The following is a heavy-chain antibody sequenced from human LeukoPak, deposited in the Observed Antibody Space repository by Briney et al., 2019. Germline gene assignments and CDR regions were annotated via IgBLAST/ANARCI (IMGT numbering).Heavy chain of an antibody. J-gene: IGHJ1*01. V-gene: IGHV4-39*01. D-gene: IGHD1-26*01. CDR3: ARHEGKELTNFQH. Sequence: PSETLSLTCTVSGGSISSSSYYWGWIRQPPGQGLEWIGRIYYSGSTYYNPSLKSRVTISVDTSKNQFSLKLSSVTAAGTAVYYCARHEGKELTNFQHWGQGTLVTVSS. CDR2: IYYSGST. CDR1: GGSISSSSYY.